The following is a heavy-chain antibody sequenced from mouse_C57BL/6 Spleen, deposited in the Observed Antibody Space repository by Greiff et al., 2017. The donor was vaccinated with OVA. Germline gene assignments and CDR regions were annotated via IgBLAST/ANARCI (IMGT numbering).Heavy chain of an antibody. CDR3: TPDYYGSSYAMDY. CDR2: IDPENGDT. J-gene: IGHJ4*01. Sequence: LVESGAELVRPGASVKLSCTASGFNIKDDYMHWVKQRPEQGLEWIGWIDPENGDTEYASKFQGKATITADTSSNTAYLQLSSLTSEDTAVYYCTPDYYGSSYAMDYWGQGTSVTVSS. D-gene: IGHD1-1*01. V-gene: IGHV14-4*01. CDR1: GFNIKDDY.